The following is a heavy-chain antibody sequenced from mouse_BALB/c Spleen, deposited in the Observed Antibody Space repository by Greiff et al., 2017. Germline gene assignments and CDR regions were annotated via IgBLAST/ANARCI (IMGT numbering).Heavy chain of an antibody. V-gene: IGHV5-6*02. Sequence: EVKLVESGGDLVKPGGSLKLSCAASGFTFSSYGMSWVRQTPDKRLEWVATISSGGSYTYYPDSVKGRFTISRDNAKNTLYLQMSSLKSEDTAMYYCARSIYDGYFYAMDYWGQGTSVTVSS. D-gene: IGHD2-3*01. CDR1: GFTFSSYG. CDR2: ISSGGSYT. CDR3: ARSIYDGYFYAMDY. J-gene: IGHJ4*01.